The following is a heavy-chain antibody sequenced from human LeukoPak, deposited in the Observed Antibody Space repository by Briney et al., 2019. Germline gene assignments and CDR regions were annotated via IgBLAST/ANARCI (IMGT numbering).Heavy chain of an antibody. CDR1: GFTFSSYW. Sequence: GGSLRPSCAASGFTFSSYWMHWVRQVPGKGLVWVSRINSDESSRGYADSVKGRFTISRDNAKNTLYLQMNSLRAEDTAVYYCARGGSGLIDYWGQGTPVIVSS. D-gene: IGHD3-16*01. V-gene: IGHV3-74*01. J-gene: IGHJ4*02. CDR2: INSDESSR. CDR3: ARGGSGLIDY.